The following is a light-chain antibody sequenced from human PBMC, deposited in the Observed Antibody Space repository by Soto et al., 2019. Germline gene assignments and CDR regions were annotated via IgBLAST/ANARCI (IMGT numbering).Light chain of an antibody. V-gene: IGKV1-39*01. CDR3: QQSFSTLLIT. J-gene: IGKJ5*01. Sequence: IQMTQSPSSLSASVGDGVTITCRASQDMRTYLNWYQQKPGKAPKLLISAASSLQSGVPSRFSAGGSGTDFTLTIITLQAADFAIYYCQQSFSTLLITFGQGTRLEVK. CDR2: AAS. CDR1: QDMRTY.